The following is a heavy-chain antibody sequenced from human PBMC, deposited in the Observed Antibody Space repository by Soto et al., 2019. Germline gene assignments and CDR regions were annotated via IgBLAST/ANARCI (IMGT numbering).Heavy chain of an antibody. CDR3: AKDLGSSSPNWFDP. D-gene: IGHD6-6*01. V-gene: IGHV3-23*01. CDR2: TTDSGGRT. J-gene: IGHJ5*02. CDR1: GFTFASHA. Sequence: GGSLRLSCAASGFTFASHAMNWVRQAPGKGLKWVSTTTDSGGRTYYADSVKGRFTISRDNSKNTLSLQMNNLRAEDTAIYYCAKDLGSSSPNWFDPWGPGTLVTVSS.